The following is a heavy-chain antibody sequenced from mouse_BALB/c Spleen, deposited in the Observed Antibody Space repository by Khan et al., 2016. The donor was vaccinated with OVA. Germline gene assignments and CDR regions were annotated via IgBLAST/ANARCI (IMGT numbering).Heavy chain of an antibody. D-gene: IGHD3-2*01. Sequence: QVQLKQSGAELMKPGASVKISCKATGYTFSSYWIEWVKQRPGHGLEWIGEILPGSGSTNYNEKFKGKSTFTADASSNTAYMQLSSLTAEDSAVYRCTRGFRQYSYAMDYWGQGTSVTVSS. CDR3: TRGFRQYSYAMDY. CDR1: GYTFSSYW. V-gene: IGHV1-9*01. CDR2: ILPGSGST. J-gene: IGHJ4*01.